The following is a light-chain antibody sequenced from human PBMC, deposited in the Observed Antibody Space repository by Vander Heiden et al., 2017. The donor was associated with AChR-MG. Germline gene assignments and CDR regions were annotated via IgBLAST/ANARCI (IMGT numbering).Light chain of an antibody. CDR2: DAS. CDR1: QSVSSY. Sequence: EIVLTQSPATLSLSPGERATLSCRASQSVSSYLAWYQQKPGQAPRLLIYDASNRATGIPARFSGSGSGTDFTLTISSLDPEDFAVYYCQQRCNWPITFGQGTRLEIK. CDR3: QQRCNWPIT. J-gene: IGKJ5*01. V-gene: IGKV3-11*01.